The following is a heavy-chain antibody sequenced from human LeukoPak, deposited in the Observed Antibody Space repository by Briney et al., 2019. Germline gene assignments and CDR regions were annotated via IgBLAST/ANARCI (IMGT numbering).Heavy chain of an antibody. V-gene: IGHV1-69*13. Sequence: SVKVSCKASGYTFTDYYIHWVRQAPGQGLEWMGWINPIFGTANYAQKFQGRVTITADESTSTAYMELSSLRSEDTAVYYCARRGLGDSSGYQDIHFDYWGQGTLVTVSS. CDR1: GYTFTDYY. CDR3: ARRGLGDSSGYQDIHFDY. J-gene: IGHJ4*02. D-gene: IGHD3-22*01. CDR2: INPIFGTA.